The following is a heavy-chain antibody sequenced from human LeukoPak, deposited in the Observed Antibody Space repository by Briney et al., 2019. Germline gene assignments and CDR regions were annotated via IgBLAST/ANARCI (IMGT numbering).Heavy chain of an antibody. J-gene: IGHJ4*02. Sequence: SETLSLTCAVYGASFSGYYWSWIRQPPGKGLEWIGEINHSGSTNYNPPLKSRVTISVDTSKNQFSLKLSSVTAADTAVYYCARGPTQYYYDSSGYYSYKAFDYWGQGTLVTVSS. D-gene: IGHD3-22*01. V-gene: IGHV4-34*01. CDR3: ARGPTQYYYDSSGYYSYKAFDY. CDR1: GASFSGYY. CDR2: INHSGST.